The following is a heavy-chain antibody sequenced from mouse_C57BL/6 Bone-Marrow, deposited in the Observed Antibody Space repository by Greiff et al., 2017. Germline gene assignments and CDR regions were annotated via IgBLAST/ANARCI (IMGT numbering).Heavy chain of an antibody. CDR1: GFTFSDYG. CDR3: ADDADY. D-gene: IGHD2-3*01. CDR2: ISSGSSTI. V-gene: IGHV5-17*01. Sequence: EVKLVESGGGLVKPGGSLTLSCAASGFTFSDYGMHWVRQAPGKGLEWVAYISSGSSTIYYADPVKGRFTISRDNAKNTLFLQMTSLRSADTAMYCCADDADYWGQGTTLTVSS. J-gene: IGHJ2*01.